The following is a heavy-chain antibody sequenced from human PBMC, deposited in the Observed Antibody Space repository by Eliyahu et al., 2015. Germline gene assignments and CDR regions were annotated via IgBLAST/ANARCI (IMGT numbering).Heavy chain of an antibody. CDR2: IYYSGRT. V-gene: IGHV4-39*01. Sequence: QLQLQESGPGLVKPSETLSLTCXVSGGSISSRNYYWGWIRQPPGKGLEWIGSIYYSGRTDYNPSLKSRVTISVDTSKNQFSLKLTSVTAADTAVYYCARRGDYWGQGTLVTVSS. CDR3: ARRGDY. J-gene: IGHJ4*02. CDR1: GGSISSRNYY.